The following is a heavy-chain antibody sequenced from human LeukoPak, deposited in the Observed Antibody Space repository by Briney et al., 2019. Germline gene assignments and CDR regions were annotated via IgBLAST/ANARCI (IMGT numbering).Heavy chain of an antibody. V-gene: IGHV3-7*01. D-gene: IGHD5-12*01. CDR1: GFTFSSYY. Sequence: GGSLRLSCAASGFTFSSYYMIWVRQTPGKGPEWVANINQDGSVTHYVDSVRGRFTISRDNDRNSLYLQMNSLRAEDTAVYYCARDDKFVTSGRHYDRLDCWGQGTLVIASS. CDR3: ARDDKFVTSGRHYDRLDC. CDR2: INQDGSVT. J-gene: IGHJ4*02.